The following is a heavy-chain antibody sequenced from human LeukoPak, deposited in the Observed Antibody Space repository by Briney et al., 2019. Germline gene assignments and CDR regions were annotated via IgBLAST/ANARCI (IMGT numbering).Heavy chain of an antibody. V-gene: IGHV4-34*01. CDR2: INHSGST. Sequence: SETLSLTCAVYGGSFSGYYWSWIRQPPGKGLEWIGEINHSGSTNYNPSLRSRVTISVDTSRNQFSLKLSSVTAADTAVYYCARAKLRYFDWLPHFDYWGQGTLVTVSS. CDR3: ARAKLRYFDWLPHFDY. J-gene: IGHJ4*02. D-gene: IGHD3-9*01. CDR1: GGSFSGYY.